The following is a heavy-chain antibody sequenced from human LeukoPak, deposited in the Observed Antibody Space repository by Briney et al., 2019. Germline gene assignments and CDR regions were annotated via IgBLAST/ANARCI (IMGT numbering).Heavy chain of an antibody. CDR3: ARDLLYTGVFDY. J-gene: IGHJ4*02. CDR1: GFTFSSYE. V-gene: IGHV3-48*03. Sequence: GGSLRLSCAASGFTFSSYEMNWVRQAPGKGLEWVSYISSSGSTIYYADSVKGRFTISRDNAKNSLYLQMNSLRAEDTAVYYCARDLLYTGVFDYWGQGTLVTVSS. CDR2: ISSSGSTI. D-gene: IGHD2-8*01.